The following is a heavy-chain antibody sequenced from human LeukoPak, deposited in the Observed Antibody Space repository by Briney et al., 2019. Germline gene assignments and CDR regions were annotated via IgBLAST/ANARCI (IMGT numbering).Heavy chain of an antibody. CDR3: ATFGSSVYYRPDFDY. V-gene: IGHV4-59*01. D-gene: IGHD3-22*01. CDR2: IYYSGST. J-gene: IGHJ4*02. Sequence: SETLSFTCTVSGGSISSYYWSWIRQPPGKGLEWIGYIYYSGSTNYNPSLKSRVTISVDTSKNQFSLKLSSVTAADTAVYYCATFGSSVYYRPDFDYWGQGTLVTVSS. CDR1: GGSISSYY.